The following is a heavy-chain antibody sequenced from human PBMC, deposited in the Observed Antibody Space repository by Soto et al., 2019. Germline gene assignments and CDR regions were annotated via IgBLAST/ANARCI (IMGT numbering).Heavy chain of an antibody. CDR2: IYYSGST. J-gene: IGHJ6*02. CDR1: CGSVSSGSYD. Sequence: ASETLSLTCAVSCGSVSSGSYDWSFVRQAPWKGLEWIGYIYYSGSTNYNPSLKSRVTISVDTSKNQFSLKLSSVTAADTAVYYCARGHNWNHGYYYYYGMDVWGQGTTVTVSS. CDR3: ARGHNWNHGYYYYYGMDV. D-gene: IGHD1-20*01. V-gene: IGHV4-61*01.